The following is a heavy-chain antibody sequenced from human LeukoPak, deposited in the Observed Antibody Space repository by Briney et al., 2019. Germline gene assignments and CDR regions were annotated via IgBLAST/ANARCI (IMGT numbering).Heavy chain of an antibody. Sequence: GGSLRLSCTASGFTFSGYSMNWIRQAPGKGLEWVLSFGTRSTSLYHAGSVKGRFAISRDNAKNSLYLQMNSLRAEDTALYYCAREVSEGFGFWGQGTLVTVSS. D-gene: IGHD3-22*01. V-gene: IGHV3-21*01. CDR2: FGTRSTSL. CDR3: AREVSEGFGF. CDR1: GFTFSGYS. J-gene: IGHJ4*02.